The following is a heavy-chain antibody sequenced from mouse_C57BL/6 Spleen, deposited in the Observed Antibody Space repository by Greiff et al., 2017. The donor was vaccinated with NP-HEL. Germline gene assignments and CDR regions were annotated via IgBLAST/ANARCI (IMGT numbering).Heavy chain of an antibody. CDR3: ARWLGRNFDY. CDR2: INPSNGGT. Sequence: QVQLQQPGTELVKPGASVKLSCKASGYTFTSYWMHWVKPRPGQGLAWIGNINPSNGGTNYNEEFKSKATLTVDKSSSTAYMQLSSLTSEDSAVYYCARWLGRNFDYWGQGTTLTVSS. V-gene: IGHV1-53*01. CDR1: GYTFTSYW. D-gene: IGHD4-1*01. J-gene: IGHJ2*01.